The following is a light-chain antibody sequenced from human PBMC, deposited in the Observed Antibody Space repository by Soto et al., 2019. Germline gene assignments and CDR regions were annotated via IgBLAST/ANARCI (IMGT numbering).Light chain of an antibody. CDR1: QTVRTNY. CDR2: GAS. CDR3: QQYSDSPLT. V-gene: IGKV3-20*01. Sequence: ESVLTQSPGTLSLSPGERATLSCRASQTVRTNYLAWFQHKPGQAPRLLIYGASSRATGIPDRFSGSGSGTDFTLTSNRLEPEDFAVYFCQQYSDSPLTFGGGTKVEIK. J-gene: IGKJ4*01.